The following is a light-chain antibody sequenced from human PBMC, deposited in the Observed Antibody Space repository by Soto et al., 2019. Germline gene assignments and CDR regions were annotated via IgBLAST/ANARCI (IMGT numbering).Light chain of an antibody. Sequence: DIEVTQSPSTLSASVGDRVSITCRAGQSISRWLACYQQKPGKAPKLLIYQASSLESGVPSRFSGSGSGTEFTLTISSLQPDDFATYYCQQYSVSKGTFGQRTKVAI. CDR1: QSISRW. CDR3: QQYSVSKGT. CDR2: QAS. J-gene: IGKJ1*01. V-gene: IGKV1-5*03.